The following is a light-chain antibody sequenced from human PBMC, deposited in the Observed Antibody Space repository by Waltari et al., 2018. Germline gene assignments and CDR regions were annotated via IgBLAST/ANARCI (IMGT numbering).Light chain of an antibody. CDR2: DVI. CDR1: NREVGSFNL. CDR3: SSYTSTRVFYV. Sequence: QSALPQPASVSGAPGQSITIACTGSNREVGSFNLVSWYQQHPGNAPKLLIYDVIHRPAGVSNRFSGSKSANTASLTISGLQAEDEADYYCSSYTSTRVFYVFGTGTTVIVL. J-gene: IGLJ1*01. V-gene: IGLV2-14*02.